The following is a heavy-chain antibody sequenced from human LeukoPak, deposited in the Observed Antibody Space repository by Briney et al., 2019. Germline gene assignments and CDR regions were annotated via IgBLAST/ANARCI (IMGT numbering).Heavy chain of an antibody. CDR1: GFTFSSYE. Sequence: QPGGSLRLSCAASGFTFSSYEMNWVRQAPGKGQEWVSYISSSGSTIYYADSVKGRFTISRDNAKNSLYLQMNSLRAEDTAVYYCAREGSLTFGGVIVSPYWGQGTLVTVSS. V-gene: IGHV3-48*03. CDR2: ISSSGSTI. D-gene: IGHD3-16*02. J-gene: IGHJ4*02. CDR3: AREGSLTFGGVIVSPY.